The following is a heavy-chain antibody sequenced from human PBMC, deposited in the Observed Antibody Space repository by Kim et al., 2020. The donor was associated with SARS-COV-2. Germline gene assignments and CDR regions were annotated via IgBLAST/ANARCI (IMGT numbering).Heavy chain of an antibody. Sequence: GGSLRLSCAASGFTFSSYGMHWVRQAPGKGLEWVAVISYDGSNKYYADSVKGRFTISRDNSKNTLYLQMNSLRAEDTAVYYCAKDGYYGSGSMVYWGQGTLVTVSS. D-gene: IGHD3-10*01. J-gene: IGHJ4*02. CDR3: AKDGYYGSGSMVY. CDR2: ISYDGSNK. V-gene: IGHV3-30*18. CDR1: GFTFSSYG.